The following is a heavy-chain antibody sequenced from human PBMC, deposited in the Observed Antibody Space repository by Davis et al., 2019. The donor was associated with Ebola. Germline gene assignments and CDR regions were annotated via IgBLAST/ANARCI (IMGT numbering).Heavy chain of an antibody. D-gene: IGHD2-2*01. Sequence: SVKVSCKASGGTFSSYAISWVRQAPGQGLEWMGGIIPILGIANYAQKFQGRVTITADKSTSTAYMELSSLRSEDTAVYYCARDEDQLPSYYYYGMDVWGQGTTVTVSS. V-gene: IGHV1-69*10. J-gene: IGHJ6*02. CDR3: ARDEDQLPSYYYYGMDV. CDR1: GGTFSSYA. CDR2: IIPILGIA.